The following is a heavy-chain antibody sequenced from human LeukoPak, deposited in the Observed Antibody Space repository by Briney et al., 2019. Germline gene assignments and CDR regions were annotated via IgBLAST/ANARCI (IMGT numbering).Heavy chain of an antibody. CDR1: GGSISSGGYY. J-gene: IGHJ4*02. V-gene: IGHV4-31*03. CDR3: ARGQAPYPDY. Sequence: SETLSLTCTVPGGSISSGGYYWSWIRQHPGKGLEWIGYIYYSGSTYYNPSLKSRVTISVDTSKNQFSLKLSSVTAADTAVYYCARGQAPYPDYWGQGTLVTVSS. CDR2: IYYSGST.